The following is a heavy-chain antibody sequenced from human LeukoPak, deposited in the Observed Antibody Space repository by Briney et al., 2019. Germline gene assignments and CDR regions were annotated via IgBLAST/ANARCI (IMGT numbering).Heavy chain of an antibody. CDR3: ARLIEGDI. CDR1: GGSISSGSYY. Sequence: PSETLSLTCTVSGGSISSGSYYWSWIRQPAGKGLEWIGRIYTSGSTNYNPSLKSRVTISVDTSKNQFSLKLSSVTAADTAVYYCARLIEGDIWGQGTMVTVSS. D-gene: IGHD3-22*01. CDR2: IYTSGST. V-gene: IGHV4-61*02. J-gene: IGHJ3*02.